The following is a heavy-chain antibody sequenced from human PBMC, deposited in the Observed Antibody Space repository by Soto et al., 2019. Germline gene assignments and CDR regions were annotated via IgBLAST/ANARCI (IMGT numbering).Heavy chain of an antibody. V-gene: IGHV3-72*01. Sequence: EVKLVESGGGLVQPGGSLRLSCAASGFSFSDYYMDWVRQVPGKGLEWVGRSRNKANSYNPEYAPSVKDRFSISRDNSKDSTYLQMNSLKTEDTAVYYCARDTGGSYDYWGQGALVTVSS. J-gene: IGHJ4*02. D-gene: IGHD3-16*01. CDR3: ARDTGGSYDY. CDR1: GFSFSDYY. CDR2: SRNKANSYNP.